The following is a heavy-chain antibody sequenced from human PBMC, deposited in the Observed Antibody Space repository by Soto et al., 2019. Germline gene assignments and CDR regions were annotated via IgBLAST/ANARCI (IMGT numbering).Heavy chain of an antibody. CDR1: EFTFSGRS. V-gene: IGHV3-74*01. Sequence: EVQLVESGGGLVQPGGSLRLSCAASEFTFSGRSLHWVRQAPGKGLVWVSGIDKVGTYSTYADSVKGRFTSSRDNAKNTVYLQMNSLRVEDKAVYYCARGWFGPDVWGKGTTVTVSS. CDR3: ARGWFGPDV. CDR2: IDKVGTYS. D-gene: IGHD3-10*01. J-gene: IGHJ6*03.